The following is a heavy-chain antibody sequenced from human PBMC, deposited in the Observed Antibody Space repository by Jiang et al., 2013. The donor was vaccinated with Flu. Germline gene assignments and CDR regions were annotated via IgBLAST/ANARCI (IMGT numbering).Heavy chain of an antibody. D-gene: IGHD6-19*01. CDR1: GFTFSSYA. CDR2: ISYDGSNK. J-gene: IGHJ4*02. CDR3: ASVSGWTDKRPFDY. Sequence: VQLLESGGGVVQPGRSLRLSCAASGFTFSSYAMHWVRQAPGKGLEWVAVISYDGSNKYYADSVKGRFTISRDNSKNTLYLQMNSLRAEDTAVYYCASVSGWTDKRPFDYWGQGTLVTVSS. V-gene: IGHV3-30-3*01.